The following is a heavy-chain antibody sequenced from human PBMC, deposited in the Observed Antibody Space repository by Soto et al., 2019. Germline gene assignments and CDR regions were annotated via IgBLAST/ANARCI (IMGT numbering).Heavy chain of an antibody. CDR3: ATLDPEMAKAYFDY. Sequence: GESLKISCQVSGNSFTNYWISWVRQVSGKGLEWMGRIDPRDSYTTYSPSFRGHVTMSADKSSSTAYLQWSSLRASDTAMYYCATLDPEMAKAYFDYWGQGTLVTVSS. CDR1: GNSFTNYW. CDR2: IDPRDSYT. D-gene: IGHD5-18*01. V-gene: IGHV5-10-1*01. J-gene: IGHJ4*02.